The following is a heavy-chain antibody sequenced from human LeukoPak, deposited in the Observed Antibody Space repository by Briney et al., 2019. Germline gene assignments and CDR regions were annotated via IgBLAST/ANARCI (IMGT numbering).Heavy chain of an antibody. CDR2: INPNSGGT. D-gene: IGHD3-10*01. CDR1: GYTFTGYY. J-gene: IGHJ4*02. V-gene: IGHV1-2*02. CDR3: ARGITMVRGVIITHDY. Sequence: ASVKVSCKASGYTFTGYYMHWVRQAPGQGLERMGWINPNSGGTNYAQKFQGRVTMTRDTSISTAYMELSRLRSDDTAVYYCARGITMVRGVIITHDYWGQGTLVTVSS.